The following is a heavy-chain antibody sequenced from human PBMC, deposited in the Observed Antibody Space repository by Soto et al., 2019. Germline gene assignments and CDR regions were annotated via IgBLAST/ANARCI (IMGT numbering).Heavy chain of an antibody. CDR2: IIPIFGTA. V-gene: IGHV1-69*06. CDR1: GGTFSSYA. D-gene: IGHD2-2*02. Sequence: QVQLVQSGAEVKKPGSSVKVLCKASGGTFSSYAISWVRQAPGQGLEWMGGIIPIFGTANYAQKFQGRVTITADKSTSTAYVELSSLRSEDTAVYYCARGRGDIVVVPAAIGGGFGMDVWGQGTTVTVSS. J-gene: IGHJ6*02. CDR3: ARGRGDIVVVPAAIGGGFGMDV.